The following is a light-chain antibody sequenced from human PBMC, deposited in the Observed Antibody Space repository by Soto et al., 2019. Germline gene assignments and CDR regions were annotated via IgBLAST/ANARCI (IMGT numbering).Light chain of an antibody. CDR2: RDS. V-gene: IGLV3-9*01. CDR3: QVWGSSTLV. Sequence: VLVIYRDSNRPPGVPGRFSGSNSGDTATLTISRAQAGDEADYYCQVWGSSTLVFCGGTKLTVL. J-gene: IGLJ2*01.